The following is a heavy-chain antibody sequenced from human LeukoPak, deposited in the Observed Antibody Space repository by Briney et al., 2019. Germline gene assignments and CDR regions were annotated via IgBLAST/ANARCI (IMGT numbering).Heavy chain of an antibody. CDR2: INPNSGGT. V-gene: IGHV1-2*02. D-gene: IGHD4-17*01. J-gene: IGHJ2*01. CDR3: ARDGDYSAGYFDL. CDR1: GYTFTVYY. Sequence: ASVKVSFKASGYTFTVYYMHWVRQAPGQGREWMGWINPNSGGTNYAQKFQGRVTITRDTSISTAYMELSRLRSDDTAVYYCARDGDYSAGYFDLWGRGTLVTVSS.